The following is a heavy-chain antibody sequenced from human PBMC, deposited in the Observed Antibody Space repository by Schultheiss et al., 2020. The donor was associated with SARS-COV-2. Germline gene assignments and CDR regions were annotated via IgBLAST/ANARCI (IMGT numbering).Heavy chain of an antibody. CDR2: IRSKANSYAT. V-gene: IGHV3-73*01. D-gene: IGHD4-17*01. CDR1: GFTFSGSA. CDR3: TRPYGDYARDAFDI. J-gene: IGHJ3*02. Sequence: GGSLRLSCAAPGFTFSGSAMHWVRQASGKGLEWVGRIRSKANSYATAYAASVKGRFTISRDDSKNTAYLQMNSLKTEDTAVYYCTRPYGDYARDAFDIWGQGTMVTVSS.